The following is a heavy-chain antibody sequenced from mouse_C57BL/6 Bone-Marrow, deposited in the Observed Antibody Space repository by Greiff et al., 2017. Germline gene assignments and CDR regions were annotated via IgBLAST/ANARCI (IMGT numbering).Heavy chain of an antibody. Sequence: EVKLVESGGGLVQPGGSLSLSCAASGFTFTDYYMSWVRQPPGKALEWLGFIRNKANGYTTEYSASVKGRFTISRDNSQSILYLQMNALRAEDSATYDCARSYGSSYDAYWGQGTLVTVSA. D-gene: IGHD1-1*01. V-gene: IGHV7-3*01. J-gene: IGHJ3*01. CDR2: IRNKANGYTT. CDR3: ARSYGSSYDAY. CDR1: GFTFTDYY.